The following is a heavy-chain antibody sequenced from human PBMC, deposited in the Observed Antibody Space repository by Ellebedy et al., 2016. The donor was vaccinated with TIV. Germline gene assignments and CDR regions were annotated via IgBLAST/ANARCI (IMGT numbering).Heavy chain of an antibody. J-gene: IGHJ6*02. Sequence: GESLKISCKGSGYSFTSYWIGWVRQMPGKGLEWMGIIYPGDSDTRYSPSFQGQVTISADKSISTAYLQWSSLKASDTAMYYCARHLSSSSYYYYYYGMDVWGQGTTVTVSS. CDR1: GYSFTSYW. CDR3: ARHLSSSSYYYYYYGMDV. CDR2: IYPGDSDT. V-gene: IGHV5-51*01. D-gene: IGHD6-6*01.